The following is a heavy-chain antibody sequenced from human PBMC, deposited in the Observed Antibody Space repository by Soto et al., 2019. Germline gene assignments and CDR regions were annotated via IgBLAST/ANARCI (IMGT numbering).Heavy chain of an antibody. V-gene: IGHV4-61*01. CDR1: GGSVSSGSYY. Sequence: KPSETLSLTCTVSGGSVSSGSYYWSWIRQPPGKGLEWIGYIYYSGSTNYNPSLKSRVTISVDTSKNQFSLKLSSVTAADTAVYYCAAKPYNWNIWMVYWGPGIMVTVSS. J-gene: IGHJ4*02. CDR2: IYYSGST. D-gene: IGHD1-1*01. CDR3: AAKPYNWNIWMVY.